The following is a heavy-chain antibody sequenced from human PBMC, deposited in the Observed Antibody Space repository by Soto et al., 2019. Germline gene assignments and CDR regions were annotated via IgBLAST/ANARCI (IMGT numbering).Heavy chain of an antibody. CDR2: IYYSGST. CDR3: ARGARGHNFNY. Sequence: SETLSLTCTVSGGSISSYYWSWIRQPPGKGLEWIGYIYYSGSTNYNLSLKSRVTISVDTSKNQFSLKLSSVTAADTAVYYCARGARGHNFNYWGQGTLVTVSS. V-gene: IGHV4-59*01. CDR1: GGSISSYY. J-gene: IGHJ4*02.